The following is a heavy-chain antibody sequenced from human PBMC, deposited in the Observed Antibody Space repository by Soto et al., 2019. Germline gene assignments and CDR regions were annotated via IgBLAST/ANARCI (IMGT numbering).Heavy chain of an antibody. Sequence: QVQLVESGGGVVQPGRSLRLSCAASGFTLSNYGMHWVRQAPGKGLEWVAVIWHDGCKTYYADSVKGRFTISRDTSKKRLYVQMNSLRAEDTGVEYCARGRGYGRIGYYCVYWYFDLWGRGTLVTVSS. CDR1: GFTLSNYG. D-gene: IGHD3-22*01. J-gene: IGHJ2*01. V-gene: IGHV3-33*01. CDR3: ARGRGYGRIGYYCVYWYFDL. CDR2: IWHDGCKT.